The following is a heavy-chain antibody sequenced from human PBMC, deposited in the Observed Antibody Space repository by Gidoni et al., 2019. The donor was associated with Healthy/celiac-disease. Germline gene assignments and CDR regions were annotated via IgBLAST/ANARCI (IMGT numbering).Heavy chain of an antibody. D-gene: IGHD6-13*01. CDR1: GGTFSSYA. Sequence: EVQLLESGGGMVKPGGSLRLYCAASGGTFSSYAMSWVRRAPGEGVEGVSAISGSGGSTYYADSVKGRFTISRDNSKNTLYLQMNSLRAEDTAVYYCAKVTSIAAAGTFDPWGQGTLVTVSS. CDR2: ISGSGGST. CDR3: AKVTSIAAAGTFDP. J-gene: IGHJ5*02. V-gene: IGHV3-23*01.